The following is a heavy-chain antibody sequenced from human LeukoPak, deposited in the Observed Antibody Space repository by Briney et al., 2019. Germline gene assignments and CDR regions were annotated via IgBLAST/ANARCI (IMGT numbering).Heavy chain of an antibody. Sequence: PGGSLRLSCAVSGFTVSGNYMSWVRQAPGKGLEWVSIMYASGTTDYADSVKGRFTISRDNAKNSMYLQMNSLRAEDTAVYYCARDRIKSGSYYFDYWGQGTLVTVSS. D-gene: IGHD1-26*01. CDR2: MYASGTT. CDR1: GFTVSGNY. J-gene: IGHJ4*02. CDR3: ARDRIKSGSYYFDY. V-gene: IGHV3-53*01.